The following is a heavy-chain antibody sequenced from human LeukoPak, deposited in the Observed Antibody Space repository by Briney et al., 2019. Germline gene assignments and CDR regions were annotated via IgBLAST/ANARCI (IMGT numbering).Heavy chain of an antibody. Sequence: PSETLSLTCTVSGGSISSSSYYWGWIRQPPGKGLGWVGSIYYSGSTYYNPSLKSRVTISVDTSKNQFSLKLSSVTSADTAVYYGARDDYSNPVYFGYWGQGTLVTVSS. CDR3: ARDDYSNPVYFGY. V-gene: IGHV4-39*01. D-gene: IGHD4-11*01. CDR1: GGSISSSSYY. CDR2: IYYSGST. J-gene: IGHJ4*02.